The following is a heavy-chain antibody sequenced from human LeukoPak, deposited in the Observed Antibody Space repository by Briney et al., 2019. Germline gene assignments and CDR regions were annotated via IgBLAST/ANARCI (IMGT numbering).Heavy chain of an antibody. CDR3: ARHRNYDILTGYSKGAFDI. V-gene: IGHV4-39*01. J-gene: IGHJ3*02. D-gene: IGHD3-9*01. CDR1: GGSISSSGYY. Sequence: SETLSLTCTVSGGSISSSGYYWGWIRQPPGKGLEWIGSIYYSGSTYYNPSLKSRVTISVDTSKNQFSLKLSSVTAADTAVYYCARHRNYDILTGYSKGAFDIWGQGTMVTVSS. CDR2: IYYSGST.